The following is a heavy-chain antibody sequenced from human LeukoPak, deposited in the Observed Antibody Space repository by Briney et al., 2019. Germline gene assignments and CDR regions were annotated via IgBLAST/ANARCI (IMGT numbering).Heavy chain of an antibody. CDR1: GFTFSSYA. D-gene: IGHD4-17*01. CDR3: AKATIVTTPPSHFDY. Sequence: GGSLRLSCAASGFTFSSYAMSWVRQAPGKGLEWASAISGSGGSTYYADSVKGRFTISRDNSKNTLYLQMNSLRAEDTAVYYCAKATIVTTPPSHFDYWGQGTLVTVSS. J-gene: IGHJ4*02. CDR2: ISGSGGST. V-gene: IGHV3-23*01.